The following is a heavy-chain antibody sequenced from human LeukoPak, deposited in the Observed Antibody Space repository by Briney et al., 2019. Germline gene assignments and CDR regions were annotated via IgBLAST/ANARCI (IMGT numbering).Heavy chain of an antibody. CDR3: ARSFGDYGWFDP. Sequence: SETLSLTCTVSGGSIYSSSYYWGWIRQPPGKGLEWIGTIYYSGRSYYNPSLRSRVTISVDTSKNQFSLKLSSVTAADTAVYYCARSFGDYGWFDPWGQGTLVTVSS. CDR2: IYYSGRS. CDR1: GGSIYSSSYY. J-gene: IGHJ5*02. D-gene: IGHD3-10*01. V-gene: IGHV4-39*01.